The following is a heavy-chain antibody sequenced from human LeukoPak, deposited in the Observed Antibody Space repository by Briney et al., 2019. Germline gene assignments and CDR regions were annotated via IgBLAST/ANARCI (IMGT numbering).Heavy chain of an antibody. D-gene: IGHD3-16*01. Sequence: KASETLSLTCTVSGGSISSSSYYWGWIRQPPGKGLEWIGYIYYSGSTNYNPSLKSRVTISVDTSKNQFSLKLSSVTAADTAVYYCAREKADIYDYGEGYFDYWGQGTLVTVSS. CDR1: GGSISSSSYY. CDR2: IYYSGST. CDR3: AREKADIYDYGEGYFDY. V-gene: IGHV4-61*01. J-gene: IGHJ4*02.